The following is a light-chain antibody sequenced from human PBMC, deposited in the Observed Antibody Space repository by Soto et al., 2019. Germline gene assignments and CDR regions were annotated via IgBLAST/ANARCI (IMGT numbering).Light chain of an antibody. CDR1: QDIAIY. Sequence: IQLPPSPSSLSASVGARVTITCRASQDIAIYLAWYQQKPGEAPKLLIYAASTLQSGVPSRFSGSGSGTEFTLTISSLQPEDIATYYCQQYDNLPITFGQGTRLEIK. CDR3: QQYDNLPIT. J-gene: IGKJ5*01. V-gene: IGKV1-9*01. CDR2: AAS.